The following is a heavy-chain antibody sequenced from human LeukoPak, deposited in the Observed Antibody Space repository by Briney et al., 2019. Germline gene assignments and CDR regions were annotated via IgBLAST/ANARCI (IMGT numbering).Heavy chain of an antibody. J-gene: IGHJ4*02. D-gene: IGHD6-19*01. CDR2: IRYDGDIK. Sequence: GGSLRLSCAASGFTFSSYGMHWVRQAPGKGLEWVAVIRYDGDIKYYADSVKGRFTISRDNSRNTLYLQMNSLRAEDTAVYYCVKAGSGWFGDYWGQGTLVTVSS. CDR3: VKAGSGWFGDY. V-gene: IGHV3-30*02. CDR1: GFTFSSYG.